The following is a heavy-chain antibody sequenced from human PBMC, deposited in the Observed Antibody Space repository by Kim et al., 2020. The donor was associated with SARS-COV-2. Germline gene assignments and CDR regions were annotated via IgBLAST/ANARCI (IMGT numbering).Heavy chain of an antibody. J-gene: IGHJ4*02. V-gene: IGHV3-21*01. CDR2: ITGSSIYI. CDR1: GFAFSRSS. D-gene: IGHD6-6*01. CDR3: PGVCSSSWSGQIEY. Sequence: GGSLRLSCAASGFAFSRSSMNWVRQAPGKGLEWVSSITGSSIYIYYADSVKGRFTFSRENAKNSLYLQINSLRAEDTAVYYLPGVCSSSWSGQIEYSGQG.